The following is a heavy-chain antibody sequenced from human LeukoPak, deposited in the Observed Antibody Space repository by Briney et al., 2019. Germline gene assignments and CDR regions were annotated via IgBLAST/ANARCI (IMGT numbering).Heavy chain of an antibody. V-gene: IGHV1-69*04. J-gene: IGHJ3*02. CDR2: TIPILGIA. D-gene: IGHD2-21*02. CDR1: GGTFSSYA. Sequence: ASVKVSCKASGGTFSSYAISWVRQAPGQGLEWMGRTIPILGIANYAQKFQARVTITADKSTSTAYMELSSLRSEDTAVYYCARDKPYCGGDCPRVGAFDIWGQGTMVTVSS. CDR3: ARDKPYCGGDCPRVGAFDI.